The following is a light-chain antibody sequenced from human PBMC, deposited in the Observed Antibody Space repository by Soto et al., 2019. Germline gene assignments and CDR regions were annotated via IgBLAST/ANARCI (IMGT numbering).Light chain of an antibody. Sequence: DVVMTQSPLSLPVTLGQPASISCRSSQSLVHSDGNTYLNWFHQRPGQSPRRLIYKVSNRDSGVPERFSGRGSDTEFTLKISGVEAEDVGVYYCMQGTHWPPYTFGQGTKLEIK. CDR2: KVS. J-gene: IGKJ2*01. V-gene: IGKV2-30*02. CDR1: QSLVHSDGNTY. CDR3: MQGTHWPPYT.